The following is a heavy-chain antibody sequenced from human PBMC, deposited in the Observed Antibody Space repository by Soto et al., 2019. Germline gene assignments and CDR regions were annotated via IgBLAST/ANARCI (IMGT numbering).Heavy chain of an antibody. Sequence: GGSLRLSCAASGFTVSSNYMSWLRQAPGKGLEWVSVIYSGGSTYYADSVKGRFTISRGNSKNTLYLQMNSLRAEDTAVYYCARDSDSSSFDYWGQGXLVTVSS. CDR3: ARDSDSSSFDY. CDR1: GFTVSSNY. D-gene: IGHD6-6*01. V-gene: IGHV3-53*01. J-gene: IGHJ4*02. CDR2: IYSGGST.